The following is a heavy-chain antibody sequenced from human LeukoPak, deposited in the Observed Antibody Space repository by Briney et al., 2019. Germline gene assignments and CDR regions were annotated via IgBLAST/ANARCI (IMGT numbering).Heavy chain of an antibody. CDR3: ARDYRSTFDY. D-gene: IGHD1-26*01. CDR2: ISSSGTTI. Sequence: PGGSLRLSCAASGFTFSSNWMHWVRQAPGKGLEWVSYISSSGTTISYTDSVKGRFTISRDNAKNSLYLQMNSLRAEDTAVYYCARDYRSTFDYWGQGTLVTVSS. CDR1: GFTFSSNW. V-gene: IGHV3-48*04. J-gene: IGHJ4*02.